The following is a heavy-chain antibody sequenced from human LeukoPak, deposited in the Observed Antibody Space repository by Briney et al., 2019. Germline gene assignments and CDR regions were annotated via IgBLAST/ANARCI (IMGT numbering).Heavy chain of an antibody. CDR3: ARDVSSGWYYMDV. CDR2: ISSSGSTI. CDR1: GFTFSSYE. V-gene: IGHV3-48*03. D-gene: IGHD6-19*01. J-gene: IGHJ6*03. Sequence: GGSLRLSCAASGFTFSSYEMNWVRQAPGKGLEWVSYISSSGSTIYYADSVKGRSTISRDNAKNSLYLQMNSLRAEDTAVYYCARDVSSGWYYMDVWGKGTTVTVSS.